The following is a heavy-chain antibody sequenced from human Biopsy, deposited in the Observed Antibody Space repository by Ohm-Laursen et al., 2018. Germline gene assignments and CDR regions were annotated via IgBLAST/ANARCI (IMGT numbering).Heavy chain of an antibody. Sequence: TLSLTCTVSGDSISTYYWSWIRQPPGKGLEWIGYVYYTGSTDYNPSLQSRVTISVDTSKNHFSLRLRSVTPADTAIYYCARDRGYYSDRTVPGYFDLWGRGALVSVSS. V-gene: IGHV4-59*01. CDR3: ARDRGYYSDRTVPGYFDL. CDR2: VYYTGST. CDR1: GDSISTYY. D-gene: IGHD3-22*01. J-gene: IGHJ2*01.